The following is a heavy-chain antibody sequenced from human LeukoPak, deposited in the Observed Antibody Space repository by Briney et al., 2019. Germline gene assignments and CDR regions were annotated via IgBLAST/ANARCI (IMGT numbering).Heavy chain of an antibody. Sequence: TTSETLSLTCTVSGDSISTYHWSWVRQPPGKGLEWIGYIYNIGNENTKYNPSLESRVTISVDTSKNQFTLRLYSVTASDTAVYYCARDRRHSYGSYFDPWGQGTLVTVSS. D-gene: IGHD5-18*01. V-gene: IGHV4-59*01. CDR2: IYNIGNENT. J-gene: IGHJ5*02. CDR1: GDSISTYH. CDR3: ARDRRHSYGSYFDP.